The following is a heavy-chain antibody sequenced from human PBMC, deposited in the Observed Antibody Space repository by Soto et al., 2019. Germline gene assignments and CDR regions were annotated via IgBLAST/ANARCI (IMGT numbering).Heavy chain of an antibody. V-gene: IGHV3-7*05. J-gene: IGHJ4*02. CDR1: GFNFSNYW. CDR2: INQHGTEK. CDR3: ATDILDY. Sequence: GGSLRLSCVASGFNFSNYWMTWARQAPGKGLEWVANINQHGTEKFYVDSVEGRFSISRDNAYHSVYLQMNSLRAEDTAIYYCATDILDYWGQGTSVTVSS.